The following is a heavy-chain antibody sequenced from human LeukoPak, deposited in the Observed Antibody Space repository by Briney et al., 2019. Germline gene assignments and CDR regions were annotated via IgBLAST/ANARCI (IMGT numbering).Heavy chain of an antibody. D-gene: IGHD3-22*01. J-gene: IGHJ4*02. Sequence: GGSLRLSCAASGFTVSSNYMSWVRQAPGKGLEWVSVIYSGGSTYYADSVKGRFSISRDNSKNTLYLQMNSLRAEDTAVYYCARGGPGSPLVAYSSGSPFDYWGQGTLVTVSS. CDR2: IYSGGST. CDR1: GFTVSSNY. CDR3: ARGGPGSPLVAYSSGSPFDY. V-gene: IGHV3-53*01.